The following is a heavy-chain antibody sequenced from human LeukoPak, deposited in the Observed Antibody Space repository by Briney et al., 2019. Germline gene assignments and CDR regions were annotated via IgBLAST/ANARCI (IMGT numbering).Heavy chain of an antibody. J-gene: IGHJ3*02. V-gene: IGHV3-13*01. Sequence: AGGSLRLSCAAPGFTFSSYDMHWVRQATGKGLEWVSAIGTAGDTYYPGSVKGRFTISRENAKNSLYLQMNSLRAGDTAVYYCYAVATWASSGSEFDIWGQGTMVTVSS. CDR2: IGTAGDT. D-gene: IGHD3-22*01. CDR1: GFTFSSYD. CDR3: YAVATWASSGSEFDI.